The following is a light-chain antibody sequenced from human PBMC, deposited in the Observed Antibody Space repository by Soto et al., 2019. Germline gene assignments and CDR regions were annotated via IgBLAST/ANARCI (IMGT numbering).Light chain of an antibody. CDR1: QSVSSN. J-gene: IGKJ1*01. Sequence: EIVMTQSPATLSVSPGERATLSCRASQSVSSNLAWYQQKPGQAPRLLIYGASTRATGIPARFSGSGSGTESTLTISSLQSEDFAIYFCQQYNTWPPDRTFGQGTKVEIK. CDR2: GAS. V-gene: IGKV3-15*01. CDR3: QQYNTWPPDRT.